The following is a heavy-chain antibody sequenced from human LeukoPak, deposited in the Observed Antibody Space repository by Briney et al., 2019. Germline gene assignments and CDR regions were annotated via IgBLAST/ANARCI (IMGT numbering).Heavy chain of an antibody. Sequence: GGSLRLSCAASGFTFSSYAMSWVRQAPGNGLEWVSAISGSGGSTYYADSVKGRFTISRDNSKNTLYLQMNSLRAEDTAVYYCAKDLGKYYDILTGYYTGGVFDYWGQGTLVTVSS. J-gene: IGHJ4*02. V-gene: IGHV3-23*01. CDR2: ISGSGGST. D-gene: IGHD3-9*01. CDR1: GFTFSSYA. CDR3: AKDLGKYYDILTGYYTGGVFDY.